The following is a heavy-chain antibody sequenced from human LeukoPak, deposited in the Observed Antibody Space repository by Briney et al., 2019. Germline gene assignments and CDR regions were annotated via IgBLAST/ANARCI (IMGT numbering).Heavy chain of an antibody. J-gene: IGHJ5*02. CDR2: VNPTGDST. CDR1: GYTFTSYY. V-gene: IGHV1-46*01. D-gene: IGHD1-26*01. CDR3: ARDNSVGDNAWWFDP. Sequence: ASVKVSCKASGYTFTSYYMHWVRQAPGQGLEWMGLVNPTGDSTGYAQKFQGRVTMTRDMSTSTDFMELSSLRSEDTAVYYCARDNSVGDNAWWFDPWGQGTLVTVSS.